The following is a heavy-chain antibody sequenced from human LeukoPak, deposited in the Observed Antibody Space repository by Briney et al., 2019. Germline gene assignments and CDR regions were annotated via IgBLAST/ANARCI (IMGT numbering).Heavy chain of an antibody. D-gene: IGHD6-19*01. CDR1: GYTFTSYG. Sequence: ASVRVSCKASGYTFTSYGISWVRQAPGQGLEWMGWISAYNGNTNYAQKLQGRVTMTTDTSTSTAYMELRSLRSDDTAVYYCARGIAVAGTYYFDYWGQGTLVTVSS. J-gene: IGHJ4*02. CDR2: ISAYNGNT. CDR3: ARGIAVAGTYYFDY. V-gene: IGHV1-18*01.